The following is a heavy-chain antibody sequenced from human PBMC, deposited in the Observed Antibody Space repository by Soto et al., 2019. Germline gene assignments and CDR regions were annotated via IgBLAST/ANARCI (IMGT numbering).Heavy chain of an antibody. J-gene: IGHJ4*02. V-gene: IGHV1-18*01. D-gene: IGHD1-1*01. CDR2: ISAHNGNT. Sequence: QVHLVQSGAEVKKPGASVKVSCKGSGYGFTTYGITWVRQAPGQGLEWMAWISAHNGNTNYAQKLQGRVTVTRDTPTSTAYMELRSLRSDGTAVYYCARGRYGDYWGQGALVTVSS. CDR3: ARGRYGDY. CDR1: GYGFTTYG.